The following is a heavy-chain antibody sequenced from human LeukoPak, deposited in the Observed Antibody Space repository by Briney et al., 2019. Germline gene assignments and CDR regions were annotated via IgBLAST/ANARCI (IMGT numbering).Heavy chain of an antibody. CDR3: ARASEGIGYFDT. CDR2: ISHSGSA. J-gene: IGHJ4*02. Sequence: SETLSLTCSVPAKSIRSADFWGWIRQPPGKGLEWIGSISHSGSAYYNPSLKSRVTISTDTSKSHISLELTSVTATDTAVYYCARASEGIGYFDTWGRGSLVTVSS. D-gene: IGHD3-16*01. V-gene: IGHV4-38-2*02. CDR1: AKSIRSADF.